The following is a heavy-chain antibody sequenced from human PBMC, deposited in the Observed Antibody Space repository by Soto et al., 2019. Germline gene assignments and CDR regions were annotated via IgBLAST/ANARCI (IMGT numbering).Heavy chain of an antibody. CDR3: ARPIAAPTYYYGMDV. CDR1: GYGFTSYW. D-gene: IGHD6-13*01. Sequence: PGESLKISCKGSGYGFTSYWIGWVRQMPGKGLEWMGIIYPGDSDTRYSPSFQGQVTISADKSISTAYLQWSSLKASDTAMYYCARPIAAPTYYYGMDVWGQGTTVTVSS. J-gene: IGHJ6*02. CDR2: IYPGDSDT. V-gene: IGHV5-51*01.